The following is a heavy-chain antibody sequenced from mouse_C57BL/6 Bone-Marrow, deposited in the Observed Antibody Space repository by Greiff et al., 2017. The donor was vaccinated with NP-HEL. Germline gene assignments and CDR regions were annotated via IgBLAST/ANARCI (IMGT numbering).Heavy chain of an antibody. V-gene: IGHV5-9*01. J-gene: IGHJ2*01. Sequence: EVKLMESGGGLVKPGGSLKLSCAASGFTFSSYTMSWVRQTPEKRLEWVATISGGGGNTYYPDSVKGRFTISRDNAKNTLYLQMSSLRSEDTALYYCARHGAVVAPDYWGQGTTLTVSS. D-gene: IGHD1-1*01. CDR2: ISGGGGNT. CDR1: GFTFSSYT. CDR3: ARHGAVVAPDY.